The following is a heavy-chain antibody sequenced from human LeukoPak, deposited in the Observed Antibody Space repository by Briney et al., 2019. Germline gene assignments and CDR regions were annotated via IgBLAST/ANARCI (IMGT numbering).Heavy chain of an antibody. D-gene: IGHD4-17*01. V-gene: IGHV3-23*01. Sequence: GGSLRLSCAASGFTVSSNYMTWVRQAPGRGLEWVSGITGSGDRTDYADSVRGRFTISRDNSKNTVYLEINSLRAEDTAVYYCAKGHGDYTGNYFDHWGQGTLVTVSS. CDR2: ITGSGDRT. CDR3: AKGHGDYTGNYFDH. CDR1: GFTVSSNY. J-gene: IGHJ4*02.